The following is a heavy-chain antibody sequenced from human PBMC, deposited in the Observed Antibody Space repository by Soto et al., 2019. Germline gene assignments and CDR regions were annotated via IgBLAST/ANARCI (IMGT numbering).Heavy chain of an antibody. D-gene: IGHD6-19*01. CDR2: FDPEDGET. CDR1: GYTLTELS. V-gene: IGHV1-24*01. CDR3: ATKWLLRYGSGSYYFDY. Sequence: ASVKVSCKVSGYTLTELSMHWVRQAPGKGLEWMGGFDPEDGETIYAQKSQGRVTMTEDTSTDTAYMELSSLRSEDTAVYYCATKWLLRYGSGSYYFDYWGQGTLVTVSS. J-gene: IGHJ4*02.